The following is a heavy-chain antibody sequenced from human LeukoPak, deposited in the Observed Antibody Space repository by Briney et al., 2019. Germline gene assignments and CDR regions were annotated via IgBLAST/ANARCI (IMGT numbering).Heavy chain of an antibody. CDR2: ITSGSIYT. CDR3: ARDGPGWPDDDAFDI. CDR1: GFTFSTCS. V-gene: IGHV3-21*01. D-gene: IGHD6-19*01. Sequence: GESLRLSCEASGFTFSTCSINRVRQAPGKGLEWISSITSGSIYTYYADSVKGRFTISRDNAKNSLYLQMNSLRVEDTAFYYCARDGPGWPDDDAFDIWGQGTLVTVSS. J-gene: IGHJ3*02.